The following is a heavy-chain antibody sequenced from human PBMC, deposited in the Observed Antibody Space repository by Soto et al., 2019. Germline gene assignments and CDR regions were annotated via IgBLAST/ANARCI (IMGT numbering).Heavy chain of an antibody. Sequence: ASVKVSCKASGYTFTSYGISWVRQAPGQGLEWMGWISAYNGNTNYAQKLQGRVTMTTDTSTSTAYMKLRSLRSDDTAVYYCARGAFKYSYGPFDIWGQGTMVTVSS. D-gene: IGHD5-18*01. CDR1: GYTFTSYG. V-gene: IGHV1-18*01. CDR3: ARGAFKYSYGPFDI. CDR2: ISAYNGNT. J-gene: IGHJ3*02.